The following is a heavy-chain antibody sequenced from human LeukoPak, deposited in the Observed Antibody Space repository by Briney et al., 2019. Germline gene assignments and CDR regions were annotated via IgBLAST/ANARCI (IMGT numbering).Heavy chain of an antibody. D-gene: IGHD6-13*01. V-gene: IGHV3-66*01. Sequence: GGSLRLSCAASGFTVSSNYMSWVRQAPGKGLEWVSVIYSGGSTYYADSVKGRFTISRDNSKNTLYLQMNSLRAEDTAVYYCARDLLAAAGKGYRGQGTLVTVSS. J-gene: IGHJ4*02. CDR1: GFTVSSNY. CDR3: ARDLLAAAGKGY. CDR2: IYSGGST.